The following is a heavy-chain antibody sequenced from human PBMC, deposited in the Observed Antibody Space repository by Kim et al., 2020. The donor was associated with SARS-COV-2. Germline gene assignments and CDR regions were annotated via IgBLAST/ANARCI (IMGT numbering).Heavy chain of an antibody. J-gene: IGHJ1*01. CDR1: GFTFSSYA. V-gene: IGHV3-23*01. CDR2: ISGSGGSP. D-gene: IGHD6-13*01. CDR3: TKGTLYSRTSSLSF. Sequence: GGSLRLSCAASGFTFSSYAMSWVRKAPGKGLEWVSTISGSGGSPYYADSVKGRFPISRANSKNTLHLQLNRPRAEDPAVDYWTKGTLYSRTSSLSFWGQG.